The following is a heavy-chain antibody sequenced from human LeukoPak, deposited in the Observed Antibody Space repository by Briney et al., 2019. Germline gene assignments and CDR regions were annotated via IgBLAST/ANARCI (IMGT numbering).Heavy chain of an antibody. Sequence: GGSLRLSCVASGFIVSSNCMTWVRQAPGKGLEWVSVLYSDGSTYYSDSVKGRFTISRDNSKNTLYLQMTSLRAEDTAVYYCAKLPSFSGSYNWFDPWGQGTLVTVSS. CDR3: AKLPSFSGSYNWFDP. CDR2: LYSDGST. J-gene: IGHJ5*02. CDR1: GFIVSSNC. V-gene: IGHV3-53*01. D-gene: IGHD3-10*01.